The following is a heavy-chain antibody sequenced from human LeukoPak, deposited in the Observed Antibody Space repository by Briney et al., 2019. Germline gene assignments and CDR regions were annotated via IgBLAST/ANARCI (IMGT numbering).Heavy chain of an antibody. D-gene: IGHD3-9*01. CDR3: ARDVPLNYDILTGYSLGDAFDI. Sequence: GGSLRLSCAASGFPFSSSWVHWVRQAPGKGLVWVSRISGDGGSTEYADSVKGRFTISRDNAKNSLYLQMNSLRAEDTAVYYCARDVPLNYDILTGYSLGDAFDIWGQGTMVTVSS. CDR1: GFPFSSSW. V-gene: IGHV3-74*01. CDR2: ISGDGGST. J-gene: IGHJ3*02.